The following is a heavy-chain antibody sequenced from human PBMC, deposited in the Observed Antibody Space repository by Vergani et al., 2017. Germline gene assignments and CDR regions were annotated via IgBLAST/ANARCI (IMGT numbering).Heavy chain of an antibody. CDR3: ARVNTETNGHLYYYYYMDV. Sequence: QVQLQESGPGLVKPSETLSLTCAVSGYSISSGYYWGWIRQPPGKGLEWIGSIYHSGSTYYNPSLKSRLTMSVDKSRNQFSLTLNSVTATDTAIYFCARVNTETNGHLYYYYYMDVWGQGTAVTVS. D-gene: IGHD4-11*01. V-gene: IGHV4-38-2*01. J-gene: IGHJ6*03. CDR2: IYHSGST. CDR1: GYSISSGYY.